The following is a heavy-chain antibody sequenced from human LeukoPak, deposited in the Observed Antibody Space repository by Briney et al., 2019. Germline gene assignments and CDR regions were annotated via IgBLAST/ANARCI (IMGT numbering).Heavy chain of an antibody. V-gene: IGHV4-34*01. CDR2: INHSGST. D-gene: IGHD3-16*02. CDR3: ARLYYDYVWGSYRSAIYSDY. CDR1: GGSFSGYY. J-gene: IGHJ4*02. Sequence: SETLSLTCAVYGGSFSGYYWSWIRQPPGKGLEWIGEINHSGSTNYNPSLKSRVTISVDTSKNQFSLKLSSVTAADTAVYYCARLYYDYVWGSYRSAIYSDYWGQGTLVTVSS.